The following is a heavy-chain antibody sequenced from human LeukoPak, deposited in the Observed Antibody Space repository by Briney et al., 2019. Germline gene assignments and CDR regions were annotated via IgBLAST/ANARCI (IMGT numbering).Heavy chain of an antibody. D-gene: IGHD6-19*01. CDR2: IYPDDSDT. J-gene: IGHJ4*02. V-gene: IGHV5-51*01. CDR3: ASSPKSSGWYLSFDY. CDR1: GYSFTSCW. Sequence: GESPKISCKGSGYSFTSCWIGWVRQMPGEGLEWVGIIYPDDSDTRYSPSFRGQVTISADKSISTAYLQWSSLKASDTAMYYCASSPKSSGWYLSFDYWGQGTLVTVSS.